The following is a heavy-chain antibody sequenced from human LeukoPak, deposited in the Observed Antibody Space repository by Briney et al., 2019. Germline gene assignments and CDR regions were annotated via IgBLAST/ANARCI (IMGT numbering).Heavy chain of an antibody. Sequence: GGSLRLSCAGSGVTFGGYGMHWFRQTPGKGLEWVAVIAYDGSRAFYADSVKGRFTISRDNSKNTMSVQMDDLRAEDTAVYYCTRYTNDHFDYWGQGTLVTVSS. CDR3: TRYTNDHFDY. J-gene: IGHJ4*02. D-gene: IGHD2-2*02. V-gene: IGHV3-33*01. CDR2: IAYDGSRA. CDR1: GVTFGGYG.